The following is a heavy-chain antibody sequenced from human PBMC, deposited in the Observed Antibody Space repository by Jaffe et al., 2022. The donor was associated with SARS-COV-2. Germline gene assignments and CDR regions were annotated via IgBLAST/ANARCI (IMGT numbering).Heavy chain of an antibody. V-gene: IGHV4-34*01. CDR2: INQSGST. D-gene: IGHD3-22*01. CDR1: GGSFSGYY. J-gene: IGHJ4*02. CDR3: ARPSLRGIGSSGWTN. Sequence: QVQLQQWGAGLLKSSETLSLTCAVYGGSFSGYYWSWIRQPPGKGLEWIGEINQSGSTNYNPSLKSRVTISVDMSKNQFSLKLSSVTAADTAVYYCARPSLRGIGSSGWTNWGQGTLVTVSS.